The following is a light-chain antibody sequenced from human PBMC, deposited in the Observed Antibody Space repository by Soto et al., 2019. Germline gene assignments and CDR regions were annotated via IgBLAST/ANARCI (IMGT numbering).Light chain of an antibody. V-gene: IGKV4-1*01. CDR3: QQYHSSPLT. CDR2: WAS. CDR1: QSVLYSSNNKNF. J-gene: IGKJ4*01. Sequence: DIVMTQSPDSLSVSLGERATINCKSSQSVLYSSNNKNFLAWYQQKPGHPPKLLFYWASTRESGVPDRFSDSGSGTDFTLTISSLQAEDVAVYYCQQYHSSPLTFGGGTKVDIK.